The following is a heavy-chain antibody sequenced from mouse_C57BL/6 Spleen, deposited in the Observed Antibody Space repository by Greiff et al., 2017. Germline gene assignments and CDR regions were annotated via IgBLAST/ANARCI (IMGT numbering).Heavy chain of an antibody. CDR3: TTDYYGSSSGAY. Sequence: VQLQQSGAELVRPGASVKLSCTASGFNIKDYYMHWVKQRPDQGLEWIGRIDPEDGDTEYAPKFQGKATMTADTSSNTAYLQLSSLTSEDTAVYYCTTDYYGSSSGAYWGQGTLVTVSA. J-gene: IGHJ3*01. V-gene: IGHV14-1*01. CDR1: GFNIKDYY. CDR2: IDPEDGDT. D-gene: IGHD1-1*01.